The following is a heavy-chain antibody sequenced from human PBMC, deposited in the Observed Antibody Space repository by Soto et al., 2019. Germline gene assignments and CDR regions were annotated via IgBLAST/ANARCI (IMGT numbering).Heavy chain of an antibody. CDR2: ISAYTGKT. V-gene: IGHV1-18*04. D-gene: IGHD1-26*01. CDR3: ARDLDSGSYYFDY. CDR1: GYTFGSYG. Sequence: ASVKVSCKASGYTFGSYGISWVRQAPGQGLEWMGWISAYTGKTNYAQKLQGRVTMTTDTSTSTAYMEVRSLRSDDTAVYYCARDLDSGSYYFDYWGQGTLVTVSS. J-gene: IGHJ4*02.